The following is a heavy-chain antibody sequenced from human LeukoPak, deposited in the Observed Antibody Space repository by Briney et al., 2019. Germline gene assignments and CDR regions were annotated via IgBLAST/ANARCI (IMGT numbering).Heavy chain of an antibody. CDR3: ARVSPRRIAAAFYNWFDP. CDR1: GGSFSGYY. J-gene: IGHJ5*02. D-gene: IGHD6-13*01. Sequence: SETLSLTCAVYGGSFSGYYWSWIRQPPGKGLEWIGEINHSGSTNYNPALKSRVTISVDTSKNQFSLKLSSVTAADTAVYYCARVSPRRIAAAFYNWFDPWGQGTLVTVSS. V-gene: IGHV4-34*01. CDR2: INHSGST.